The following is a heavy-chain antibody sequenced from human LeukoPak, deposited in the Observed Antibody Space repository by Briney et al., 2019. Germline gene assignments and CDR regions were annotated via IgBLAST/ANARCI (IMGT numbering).Heavy chain of an antibody. CDR3: ARDNIAAAGTDAFDI. Sequence: ASVKVSCKASGYTFTSHGISWVRQAPGQGLEWKGWISAYNGNTNYAQKLQGRVTMTTDTSTSTAYMELRSLRSDDTAVYYCARDNIAAAGTDAFDIWGQGTMVTVSS. J-gene: IGHJ3*02. CDR2: ISAYNGNT. CDR1: GYTFTSHG. D-gene: IGHD6-13*01. V-gene: IGHV1-18*01.